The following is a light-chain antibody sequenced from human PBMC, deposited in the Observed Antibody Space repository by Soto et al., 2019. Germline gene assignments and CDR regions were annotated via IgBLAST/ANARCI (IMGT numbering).Light chain of an antibody. CDR3: SSYSDSNIYV. CDR1: SGDVGGYDF. CDR2: NVN. J-gene: IGLJ1*01. Sequence: QSALTQPPSASGSPGQSVTISCTGTSGDVGGYDFLSWYQLHPGKAPQLIIYNVNRRPSGVPHRFSASKSGNTASLTVSGLQADDEADYFCSSYSDSNIYVFGTGTKVTVL. V-gene: IGLV2-8*01.